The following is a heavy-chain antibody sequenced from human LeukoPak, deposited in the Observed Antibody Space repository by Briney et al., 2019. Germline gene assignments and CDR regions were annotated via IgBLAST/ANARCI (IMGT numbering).Heavy chain of an antibody. CDR2: IYYSGST. V-gene: IGHV4-39*02. J-gene: IGHJ4*02. CDR1: GGSISSSSYY. D-gene: IGHD3-22*01. Sequence: PSETLSLTCTVSGGSISSSSYYWGWIREPPGKGLEWIGSIYYSGSTYYNPSLKSRVTISVDTSKNQFSLKLSSVTAADTAVYYCAREGWGYNDGRGSFDYWGQGTLVTVSS. CDR3: AREGWGYNDGRGSFDY.